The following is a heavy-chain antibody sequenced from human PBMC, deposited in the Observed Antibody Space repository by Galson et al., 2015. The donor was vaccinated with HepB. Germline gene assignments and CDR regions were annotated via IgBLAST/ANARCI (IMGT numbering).Heavy chain of an antibody. CDR1: GLTFSSNG. CDR3: ASSKKIGPFDY. Sequence: SLRLSCAASGLTFSSNGMNWVRQAPGRRLEWVSYIFSSSSTISYADSVKGRFTISRDNARNSLYLQMNSLRAEDTAVYYCASSKKIGPFDYWGQGTLVTVSS. CDR2: IFSSSSTI. D-gene: IGHD2-2*01. V-gene: IGHV3-48*01. J-gene: IGHJ4*02.